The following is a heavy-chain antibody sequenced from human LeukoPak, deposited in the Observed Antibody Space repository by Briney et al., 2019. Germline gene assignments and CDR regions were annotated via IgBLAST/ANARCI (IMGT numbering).Heavy chain of an antibody. CDR1: AYTFIGPY. D-gene: IGHD4-17*01. CDR2: INPNSGT. J-gene: IGHJ4*02. V-gene: IGHV1-2*02. CDR3: ARGKMNGDDFDY. Sequence: GASVKVSCKASAYTFIGPYMHWVRQAPGQATEGMGWINPNSGTNYAKRFQDRVTMTRDTSISTAYMELTRLRSEDTAVYYCARGKMNGDDFDYWGQGTLVTVSS.